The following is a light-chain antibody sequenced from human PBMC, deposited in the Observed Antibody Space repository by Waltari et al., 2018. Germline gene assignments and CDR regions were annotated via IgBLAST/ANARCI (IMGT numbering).Light chain of an antibody. Sequence: QSVMTKPPSVSGAPGQRVTLSCTGCNSNIGAGYYVPCYQQLPGTAPKLLIYSDNRRPSGVPDRFSGSKSGTSASLAITGLQAEDEADYYCQSSDNSFVIFGGETKLTVL. CDR2: SDN. J-gene: IGLJ2*01. CDR3: QSSDNSFVI. CDR1: NSNIGAGYY. V-gene: IGLV1-40*01.